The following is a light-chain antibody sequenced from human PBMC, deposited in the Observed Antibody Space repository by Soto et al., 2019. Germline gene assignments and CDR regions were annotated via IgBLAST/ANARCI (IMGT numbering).Light chain of an antibody. CDR3: SSYTSSSTPYV. CDR2: EVS. J-gene: IGLJ1*01. Sequence: QSVLTQPASVSGSPGQSITISCTGTSSDVGGYNYVSWYQQHPGKAPKLMIYEVSNRHSGVSNRFSGSKSGNTASLTISGLQAEDEADYYCSSYTSSSTPYVFGTGTKLTVL. V-gene: IGLV2-14*01. CDR1: SSDVGGYNY.